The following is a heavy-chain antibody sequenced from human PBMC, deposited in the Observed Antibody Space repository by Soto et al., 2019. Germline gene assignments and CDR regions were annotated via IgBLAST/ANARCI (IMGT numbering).Heavy chain of an antibody. V-gene: IGHV3-66*01. D-gene: IGHD4-4*01. CDR3: AEATAVYGMDV. J-gene: IGHJ6*02. Sequence: RQAPGKGLEWVSVIYSGGSTYYADSVKGRFTISRDNSKNTLYLQMNSLRAEDTAVYYCAEATAVYGMDVSGQPTTVTVSS. CDR2: IYSGGST.